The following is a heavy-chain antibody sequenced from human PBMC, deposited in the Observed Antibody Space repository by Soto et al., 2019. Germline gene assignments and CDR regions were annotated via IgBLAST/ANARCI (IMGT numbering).Heavy chain of an antibody. J-gene: IGHJ6*02. CDR1: GGTFSSYA. D-gene: IGHD6-19*01. CDR2: IIPIFGTA. CDR3: ARVAGHYYYYGMDV. V-gene: IGHV1-69*13. Sequence: GASVKVSCKASGGTFSSYAISWVRQAPGQGLEWMGGIIPIFGTANYAQKFQGRVTITADESTSTAYMELSSLRSEDTAVYHCARVAGHYYYYGMDVWGQGTTVTVSS.